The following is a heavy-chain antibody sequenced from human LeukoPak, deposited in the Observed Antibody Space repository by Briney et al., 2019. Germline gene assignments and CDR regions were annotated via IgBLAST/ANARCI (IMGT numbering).Heavy chain of an antibody. V-gene: IGHV3-23*01. CDR2: ISGSGGST. D-gene: IGHD3-10*01. Sequence: PGGSLRLSCAASGFTFSSYAMTWVRQAPGEGLEWVSVISGSGGSTYYADSVKGRFTISRDNSKNTVYLQMNSLRAEDTAVYYCAKPHTGNYYPFDYWGQGALVTVSS. CDR3: AKPHTGNYYPFDY. J-gene: IGHJ4*02. CDR1: GFTFSSYA.